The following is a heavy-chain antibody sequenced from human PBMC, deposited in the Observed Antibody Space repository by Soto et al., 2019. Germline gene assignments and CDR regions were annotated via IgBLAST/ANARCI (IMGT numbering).Heavy chain of an antibody. V-gene: IGHV1-69*13. Sequence: SVKVSCKASGGTFSSYAISWVRQAPGQGLEWMGGIIPIFGTANYAQKFQGRVTITAGESTSTAYMELSSLRSEDTAVYYCASYYDSSGYPFDYWGQGTLVTVSS. D-gene: IGHD3-22*01. J-gene: IGHJ4*02. CDR3: ASYYDSSGYPFDY. CDR2: IIPIFGTA. CDR1: GGTFSSYA.